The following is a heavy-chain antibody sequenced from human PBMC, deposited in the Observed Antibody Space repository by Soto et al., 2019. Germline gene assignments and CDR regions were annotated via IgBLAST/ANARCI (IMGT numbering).Heavy chain of an antibody. CDR3: ARVRGNYYDSSGYYSGEYYFDY. V-gene: IGHV4-59*01. Sequence: QVQLQESGPGLVKPSETLSLTCTVSGGSISSYYWSWIRQPPGKGLEWIGYIYYSGSTNYNPSLKRLVTLSVXTXKNXFSLKLSSVTAADTAVYYCARVRGNYYDSSGYYSGEYYFDYWGQGTLVTVSS. D-gene: IGHD3-22*01. CDR1: GGSISSYY. CDR2: IYYSGST. J-gene: IGHJ4*02.